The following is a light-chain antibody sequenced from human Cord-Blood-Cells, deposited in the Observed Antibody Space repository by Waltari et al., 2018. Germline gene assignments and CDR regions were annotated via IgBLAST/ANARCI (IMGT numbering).Light chain of an antibody. CDR3: QQYNNWPQT. Sequence: EIVMTQSPATLSVSPGERATLSCRASQSVSSNLAWYQQKPGQAPRLLIYGASTRATGIPARFSGSGSGTEFTLTISSLQSEDFAVYYCQQYNNWPQTFGRGPSWRSN. V-gene: IGKV3-15*01. CDR1: QSVSSN. CDR2: GAS. J-gene: IGKJ2*01.